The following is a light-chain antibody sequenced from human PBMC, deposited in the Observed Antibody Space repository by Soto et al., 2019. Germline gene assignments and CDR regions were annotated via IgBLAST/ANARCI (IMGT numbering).Light chain of an antibody. CDR2: NVR. CDR1: SSDVGGYDY. J-gene: IGLJ2*01. Sequence: QSALTQPASVSGSPGQSITISCTGTSSDVGGYDYVSWYQQYAGKAPKLTIYNVRNRPSGVSNRFSGSKSGNTASLTISGFQPEDEADYFCSSYTNSGTVLFGGGTKLTVL. V-gene: IGLV2-14*01. CDR3: SSYTNSGTVL.